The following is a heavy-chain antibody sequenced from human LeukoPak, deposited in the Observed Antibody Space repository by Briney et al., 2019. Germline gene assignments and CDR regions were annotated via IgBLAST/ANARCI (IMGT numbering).Heavy chain of an antibody. CDR3: AKVIRGAYGMDV. CDR1: GFTFSSFG. CDR2: ISYSSSLT. V-gene: IGHV3-48*02. Sequence: PGGSLRLSCAASGFTFSSFGMNWVHQAPGKGLEWVSYISYSSSLTDYADSVKGRFTISRDNAKNSLSLQLNSLRDEDTAVYFCAKVIRGAYGMDVWGQGTTVTVSS. J-gene: IGHJ6*02. D-gene: IGHD3-10*01.